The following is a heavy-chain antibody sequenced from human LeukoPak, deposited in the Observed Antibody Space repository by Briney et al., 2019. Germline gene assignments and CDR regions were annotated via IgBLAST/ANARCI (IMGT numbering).Heavy chain of an antibody. J-gene: IGHJ4*02. D-gene: IGHD5-24*01. Sequence: PGGSLRLSCAASGFTFSDHYMDWVRQAPGKGLEWVGRTTNKANSYTTEYAASVKGRFTISRDDSKNSLYLQMNSLKTEDTAVYCCARIKRDGYNYDYWGQGTLVTVSS. CDR2: TTNKANSYTT. CDR1: GFTFSDHY. V-gene: IGHV3-72*01. CDR3: ARIKRDGYNYDY.